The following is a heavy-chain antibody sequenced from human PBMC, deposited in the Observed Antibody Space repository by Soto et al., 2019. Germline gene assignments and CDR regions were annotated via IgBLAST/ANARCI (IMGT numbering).Heavy chain of an antibody. CDR2: ISYDGTDK. J-gene: IGHJ3*02. Sequence: PGGSLRLSCAASGFTFNSYNMYWVRQPPGKGLEWVAVISYDGTDKYYADSVKGRFTISRDNDKRSLYLQMDSLRGDDTAIYYCARTMGTSPFFDIWGQGTMVTVSS. V-gene: IGHV3-30-3*01. CDR3: ARTMGTSPFFDI. CDR1: GFTFNSYN.